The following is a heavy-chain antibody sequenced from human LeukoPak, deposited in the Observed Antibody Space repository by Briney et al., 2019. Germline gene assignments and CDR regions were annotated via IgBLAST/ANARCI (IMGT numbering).Heavy chain of an antibody. Sequence: GGSLRLSCAASGFTFSSYAMSWVRQAPGKGLEWVSAISGSGGSTYYADSVKGRFTISRDNSKNTLYLQMNSLRAEDTAVYYCAKDVSIAVAGTLDYWRQGTLVTVSS. J-gene: IGHJ4*02. D-gene: IGHD6-19*01. CDR3: AKDVSIAVAGTLDY. CDR2: ISGSGGST. V-gene: IGHV3-23*01. CDR1: GFTFSSYA.